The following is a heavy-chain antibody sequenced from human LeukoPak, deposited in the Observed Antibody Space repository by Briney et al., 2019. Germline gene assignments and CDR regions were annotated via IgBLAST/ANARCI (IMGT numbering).Heavy chain of an antibody. CDR1: GGSTSSYY. CDR2: IYYSWNT. J-gene: IGHJ4*03. Sequence: SQSLSLTCSVSGGSTSSYYWSWIRQPPGKGLEWIGYIYYSWNTNYNPALKSRVTISVDTSKNQFSLKLSSVTAADTAVYYCARVPGYGGKGYFDYWGQRTLGTVSS. D-gene: IGHD4-23*01. V-gene: IGHV4-59*01. CDR3: ARVPGYGGKGYFDY.